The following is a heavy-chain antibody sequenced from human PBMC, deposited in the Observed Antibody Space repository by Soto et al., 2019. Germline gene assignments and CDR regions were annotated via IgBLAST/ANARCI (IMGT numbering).Heavy chain of an antibody. Sequence: QVQLQESGPGLVKPSETLSLTCTVSGGSISSYYWSWIRQPPGKGLEWIGYIYYSGSTNYNPSLKSRVTISVDTSKNQFSLKLSSVTAADTAVYYCAGGERRAVVYFDYWGQGTLVTVSS. CDR1: GGSISSYY. V-gene: IGHV4-59*08. CDR2: IYYSGST. CDR3: AGGERRAVVYFDY. D-gene: IGHD6-19*01. J-gene: IGHJ4*02.